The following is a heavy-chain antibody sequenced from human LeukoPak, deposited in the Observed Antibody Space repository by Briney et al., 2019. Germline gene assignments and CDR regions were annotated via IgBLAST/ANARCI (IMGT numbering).Heavy chain of an antibody. CDR2: IYHSGNT. J-gene: IGHJ4*02. CDR3: ARGNYGSGSYYVVDFDY. CDR1: GDSIKNYY. Sequence: PSETLSLTCTVSGDSIKNYYWSWLRQSPGKGLEWIGYIYHSGNTSYNPSLKSRLTMSIDTSKNQFSLNLNSVTVADTAVYYCARGNYGSGSYYVVDFDYWGQGTLVTVSS. D-gene: IGHD3-10*01. V-gene: IGHV4-59*01.